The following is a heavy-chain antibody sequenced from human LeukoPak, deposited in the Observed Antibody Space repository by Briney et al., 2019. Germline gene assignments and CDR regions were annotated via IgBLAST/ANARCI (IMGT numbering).Heavy chain of an antibody. CDR2: ISYDGSQY. CDR3: ARDAYLRGVPDGFFDY. D-gene: IGHD3-10*02. J-gene: IGHJ4*02. CDR1: GFTFSNYV. Sequence: GGSLRLSCAASGFTFSNYVMSWVRQAPGKGLEWVAVISYDGSQYYYGDSVKGRFTISRDNSRNTLDLQLNSLTADDTAVYYCARDAYLRGVPDGFFDYWGQGALVTVSS. V-gene: IGHV3-30*03.